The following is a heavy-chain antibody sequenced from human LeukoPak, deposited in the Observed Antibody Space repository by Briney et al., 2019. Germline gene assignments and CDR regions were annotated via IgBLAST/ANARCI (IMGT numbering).Heavy chain of an antibody. CDR1: GFTFSSNY. V-gene: IGHV3-53*05. Sequence: PGGSLRLSCAASGFTFSSNYMSWVRQAPGKGLEWVSIIHAGGTTYYADSVKGRFTISRDNSKDTLYLQMNSLRAEDTAVYYCARDRGTLWDSSGYYDYWGQGTLVTVSS. CDR2: IHAGGTT. CDR3: ARDRGTLWDSSGYYDY. J-gene: IGHJ4*02. D-gene: IGHD3-22*01.